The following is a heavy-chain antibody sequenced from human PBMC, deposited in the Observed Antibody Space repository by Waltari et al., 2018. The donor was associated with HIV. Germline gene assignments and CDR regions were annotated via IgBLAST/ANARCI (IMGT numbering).Heavy chain of an antibody. CDR3: VRASGPFDY. CDR2: IWSDGSNK. CDR1: GFTFSHYG. Sequence: QVQLVESGGGVVQPGRSLRLSCAASGFTFSHYGIHWVRQAPGKGLEWVAVIWSDGSNKYYADSVKGRFTISRDNSKNTLYLHMDRLRDEDTAVYHCVRASGPFDYWGQGTLVTVSS. V-gene: IGHV3-33*03. J-gene: IGHJ4*02.